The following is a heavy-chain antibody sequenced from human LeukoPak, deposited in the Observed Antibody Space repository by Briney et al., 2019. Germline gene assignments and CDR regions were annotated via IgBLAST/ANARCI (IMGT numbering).Heavy chain of an antibody. D-gene: IGHD1-26*01. CDR2: IVVGSGNT. V-gene: IGHV1-58*01. Sequence: SVKVSCKASGFTFTSSAVQWVRQARGQRLEWIGWIVVGSGNTNYAQKFQERVTVTRDMSTSTAYMELSSLRSEDTAVYYCAISGSPSTASYNGDYWGQGTLVTVSS. CDR1: GFTFTSSA. J-gene: IGHJ4*02. CDR3: AISGSPSTASYNGDY.